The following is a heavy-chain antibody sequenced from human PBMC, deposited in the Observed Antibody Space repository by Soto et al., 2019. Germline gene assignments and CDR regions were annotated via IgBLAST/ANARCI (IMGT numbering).Heavy chain of an antibody. CDR2: FGGSGGT. J-gene: IGHJ6*03. CDR1: GFIFSNYA. CDR3: AKSQSSLYYMDV. V-gene: IGHV3-23*01. Sequence: EVQVLESGGGLVQPGGSLRLSCVGSGFIFSNYAMAWVRQAPAKGLEWVSGFGGSGGTYYADSVKGRYTISRDNSKNTLYLQMNSLRVEDTAVYYCAKSQSSLYYMDVWGKGTAVTVSS.